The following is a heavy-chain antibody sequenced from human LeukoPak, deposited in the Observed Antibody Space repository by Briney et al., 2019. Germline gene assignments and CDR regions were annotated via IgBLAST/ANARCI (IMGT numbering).Heavy chain of an antibody. CDR1: GFTFSSYA. CDR2: ISGSGGST. Sequence: GGSLRLSCAASGFTFSSYAMSWVRQAPGKGLEWVSVISGSGGSTYYADSVKGRFTISRDNAKNSLYLQMNSLRAEDTAVYYCARAILFYGSGSYYPMDVWGQGTTVTVSS. V-gene: IGHV3-23*01. J-gene: IGHJ6*02. D-gene: IGHD3-10*01. CDR3: ARAILFYGSGSYYPMDV.